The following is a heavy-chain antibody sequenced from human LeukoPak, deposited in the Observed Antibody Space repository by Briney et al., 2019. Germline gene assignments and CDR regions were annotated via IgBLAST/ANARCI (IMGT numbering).Heavy chain of an antibody. CDR3: AKGGYSGSYSAYEFDY. V-gene: IGHV3-23*01. J-gene: IGHJ4*02. CDR2: ISGSGGST. CDR1: GFTFSSCA. D-gene: IGHD1-26*01. Sequence: GGSLRLSCAASGFTFSSCAMSWVRQAPGKGLEWVSAISGSGGSTYYADSVKGRFTISRDNSKNTLYLQMNSLRAEDTAVYYCAKGGYSGSYSAYEFDYWGQGTLVTVSS.